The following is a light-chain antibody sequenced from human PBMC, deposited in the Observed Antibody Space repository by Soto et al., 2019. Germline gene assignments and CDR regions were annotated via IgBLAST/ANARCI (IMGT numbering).Light chain of an antibody. CDR1: QSVGSN. J-gene: IGKJ1*01. Sequence: ERVMTQSPATLSVSPGERATLSCRASQSVGSNLAWYQQKPGQAPRLLIFGASSRATGVPARFSGSGSGTEFTLTISSLQSEDFAVYYCQQSNNWPPWTFGQGTKVDIK. CDR3: QQSNNWPPWT. V-gene: IGKV3-15*01. CDR2: GAS.